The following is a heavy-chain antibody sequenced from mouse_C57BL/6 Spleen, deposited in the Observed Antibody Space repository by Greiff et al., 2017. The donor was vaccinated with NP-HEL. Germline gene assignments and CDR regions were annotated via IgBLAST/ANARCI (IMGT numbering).Heavy chain of an antibody. CDR2: IYPGDGDT. CDR3: AGLYGSRTWDFDV. Sequence: QVQLQQSGPELVKPGASVKISCKASGYTFSSSWMNWVKQRPGKGLEWIGRIYPGDGDTNYNEKFKGKATLTADTSSSTAYMQLSSLTSEDSAVYFCAGLYGSRTWDFDVWGTGTTVTVSS. J-gene: IGHJ1*03. CDR1: GYTFSSSW. D-gene: IGHD1-1*01. V-gene: IGHV1-82*01.